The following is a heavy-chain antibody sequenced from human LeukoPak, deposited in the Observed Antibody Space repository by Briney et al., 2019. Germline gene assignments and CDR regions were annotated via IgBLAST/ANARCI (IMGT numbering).Heavy chain of an antibody. CDR3: ATEMGRYCSGGSCYPPDAFDI. V-gene: IGHV1-24*01. Sequence: ASVKASCKVSGYTLTELSMHWVRQAPGKGLEWMGGFDPEDGETIYAQKFQGRVTMTEDTSTDTAYMELSSLRSEDTAVYYCATEMGRYCSGGSCYPPDAFDIWGQGTMVTVSS. D-gene: IGHD2-15*01. CDR2: FDPEDGET. CDR1: GYTLTELS. J-gene: IGHJ3*02.